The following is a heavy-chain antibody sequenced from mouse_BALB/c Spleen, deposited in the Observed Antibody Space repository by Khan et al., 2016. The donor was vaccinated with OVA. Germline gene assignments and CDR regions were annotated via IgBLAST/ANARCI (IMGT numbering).Heavy chain of an antibody. CDR1: GYSFTSYL. CDR2: INPGNSDT. D-gene: IGHD2-12*01. Sequence: VQLQQSGTVLATPGASVKMSCKASGYSFTSYLIHWVKQRPGQGLEWIGDINPGNSDTSYNQKFKDKAKLTAGTSASTAYMELSSPTNEDSAVYDCTRGGYSSFAYWGQGTLVTVSA. CDR3: TRGGYSSFAY. J-gene: IGHJ3*01. V-gene: IGHV1-5*01.